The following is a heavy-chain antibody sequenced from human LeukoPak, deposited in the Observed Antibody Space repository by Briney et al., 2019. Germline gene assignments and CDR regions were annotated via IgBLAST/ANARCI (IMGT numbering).Heavy chain of an antibody. Sequence: PGGPLSLSCVAPEFPFVDFPLPWFGQAPGKALDWASGINRNRGSIGYTASVKGRFTISRDNAKNSLYLQMNSLRHEDMALYYCAKQFGSGWYGGGHFDYWGQGTLVTVSS. V-gene: IGHV3-9*03. CDR2: INRNRGSI. J-gene: IGHJ4*02. CDR1: EFPFVDFP. CDR3: AKQFGSGWYGGGHFDY. D-gene: IGHD6-19*01.